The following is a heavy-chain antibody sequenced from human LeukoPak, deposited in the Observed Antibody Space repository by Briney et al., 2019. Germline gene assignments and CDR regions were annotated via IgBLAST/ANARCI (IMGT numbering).Heavy chain of an antibody. J-gene: IGHJ4*02. CDR2: INHSGST. D-gene: IGHD3-10*01. Sequence: PSETLSLTCSVSGDSVTNGAYCWSWIRQPPGKGLEWIGEINHSGSTNYNPSLKSRVTISVDTSKNQFSLKLSSVTAADTAVYYCARDPMVRGVIGYWGQGTLVTVSS. V-gene: IGHV4-61*08. CDR3: ARDPMVRGVIGY. CDR1: GDSVTNGAYC.